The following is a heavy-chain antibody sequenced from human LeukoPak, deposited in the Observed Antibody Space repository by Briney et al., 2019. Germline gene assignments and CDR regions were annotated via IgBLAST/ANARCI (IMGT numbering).Heavy chain of an antibody. Sequence: PGGSLRLSCAASGFTFSNAWMSWVRQAPGKGLEWVGRIKSKTDGGATDFAAPVKGRFTISRDDSKNMLFLQMNSLKTEDTAVYYCTTDRSPFHSSGGLDYWGYFDFWGQGALVTVSS. J-gene: IGHJ4*02. CDR2: IKSKTDGGAT. CDR3: TTDRSPFHSSGGLDYWGYFDF. V-gene: IGHV3-15*01. CDR1: GFTFSNAW. D-gene: IGHD3-16*01.